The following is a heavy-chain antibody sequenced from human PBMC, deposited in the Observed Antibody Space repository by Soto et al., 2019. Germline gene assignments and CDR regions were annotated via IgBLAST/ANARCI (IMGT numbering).Heavy chain of an antibody. CDR2: VSTSIRST. CDR3: ARDSGAALYGEDALDI. CDR1: GYSFSGYD. V-gene: IGHV1-18*04. J-gene: IGHJ3*02. Sequence: QGKLVQSGPEVKKPGASVKVSCTASGYSFSGYDITWVRQAPGQGLEWLGWVSTSIRSTMSAEKLQGRLTMTTDTATTTVYRELRGLTSDDTAVDDCARDSGAALYGEDALDIWGQGTMGSVSS. D-gene: IGHD3-10*01.